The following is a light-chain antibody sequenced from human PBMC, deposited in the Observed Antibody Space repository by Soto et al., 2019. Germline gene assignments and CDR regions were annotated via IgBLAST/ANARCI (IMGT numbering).Light chain of an antibody. CDR1: QTITTY. Sequence: DIQMTHSPSSLFASVGDSVTITCRASQTITTYLNWYRQKPGKAPKLLIYAASSLQSGVPSRFSGSGSETEFTLTISSLQPEDFATYFCQQIYSAPLTFGGGTKVEIK. J-gene: IGKJ4*01. CDR2: AAS. V-gene: IGKV1-39*01. CDR3: QQIYSAPLT.